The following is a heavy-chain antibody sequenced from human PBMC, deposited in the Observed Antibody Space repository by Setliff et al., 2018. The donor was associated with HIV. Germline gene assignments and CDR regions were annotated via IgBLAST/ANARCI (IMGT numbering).Heavy chain of an antibody. CDR1: GGTFSSYP. J-gene: IGHJ4*02. V-gene: IGHV1-18*01. Sequence: ASVKVSCKASGGTFSSYPISWVRQAPGQGLEWMGRVNPTTGVTDYAQMFLGRVTMTTDTSANTVYMELRTLRSDDTAVYYCARSVFYGVAATHFEFWGQGTLVTVSS. CDR2: VNPTTGVT. D-gene: IGHD2-15*01. CDR3: ARSVFYGVAATHFEF.